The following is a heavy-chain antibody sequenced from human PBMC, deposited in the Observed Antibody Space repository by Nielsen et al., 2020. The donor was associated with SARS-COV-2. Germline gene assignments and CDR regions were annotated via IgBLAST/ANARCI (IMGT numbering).Heavy chain of an antibody. D-gene: IGHD1-20*01. Sequence: ASVKVSCKASGYTFTSYGISWVRQAPGQGLEWMGIINPSGGSTSYAQKFQGRVTMTRDTSTSTVYMELSSLRSEDTAVYYCAREGNWNYEYYGMDVWGQGTTVTVSS. CDR1: GYTFTSYG. V-gene: IGHV1-46*01. J-gene: IGHJ6*02. CDR3: AREGNWNYEYYGMDV. CDR2: INPSGGST.